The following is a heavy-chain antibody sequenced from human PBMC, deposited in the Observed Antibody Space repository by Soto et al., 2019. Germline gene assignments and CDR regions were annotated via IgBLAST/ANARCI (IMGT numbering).Heavy chain of an antibody. Sequence: GESLEISCKGSGYSFSKYWIGWVRQMPGKDLEWMAIIYPDDSDTRYSPSFQGQVTISADKSISTAYLQMNSLRAEDTAVYYCAKGERWLQSNALTFGYWGQGTLVTVSS. CDR2: IYPDDSDT. J-gene: IGHJ4*02. CDR3: AKGERWLQSNALTFGY. D-gene: IGHD5-12*01. V-gene: IGHV5-51*01. CDR1: GYSFSKYW.